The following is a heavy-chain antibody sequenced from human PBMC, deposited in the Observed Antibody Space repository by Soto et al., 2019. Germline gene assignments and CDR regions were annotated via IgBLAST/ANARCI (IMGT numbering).Heavy chain of an antibody. D-gene: IGHD3-10*01. Sequence: TSETLSLTCTVSGGSISSYYWSWIRQPPGKGLEWIGEINHSGSTNYNPSLKSRVTISVDTSKNQFSLKLSSVTAADTAVYYCATIVTMVRGAPFDYWGQGTLVTVSS. CDR2: INHSGST. CDR1: GGSISSYY. J-gene: IGHJ4*02. V-gene: IGHV4-34*01. CDR3: ATIVTMVRGAPFDY.